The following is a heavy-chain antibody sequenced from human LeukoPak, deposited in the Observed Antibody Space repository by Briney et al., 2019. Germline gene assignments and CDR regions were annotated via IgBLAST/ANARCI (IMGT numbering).Heavy chain of an antibody. V-gene: IGHV3-30*18. CDR1: GFTFSSYG. D-gene: IGHD1-1*01. CDR2: ISYDGSNK. J-gene: IGHJ4*02. CDR3: AKVNWNDTTRFDY. Sequence: PGRSLRLPCAASGFTFSSYGMHWVRQAPGKGLEWVAVISYDGSNKYYADSVKGRFTISRDNSKNTLYLQMNSLRAEDTAVYYCAKVNWNDTTRFDYWGQGTLVTVSS.